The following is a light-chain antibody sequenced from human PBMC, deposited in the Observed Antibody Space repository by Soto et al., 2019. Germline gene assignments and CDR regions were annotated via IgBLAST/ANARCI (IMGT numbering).Light chain of an antibody. J-gene: IGLJ3*02. CDR1: SSNIGSHF. CDR2: RDG. CDR3: AVWDQSLTGWV. Sequence: QSLLTQPPSASGTPGQSLTISCSGSSSNIGSHFVYWYQHLPGTAPKLLIFRDGQRPSGVPARFFGSKSGTSASRAITGLRSEDEADYYCAVWDQSLTGWVFGGGTKLTVL. V-gene: IGLV1-47*01.